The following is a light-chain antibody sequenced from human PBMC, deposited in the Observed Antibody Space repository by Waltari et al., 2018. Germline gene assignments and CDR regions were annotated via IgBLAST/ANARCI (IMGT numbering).Light chain of an antibody. V-gene: IGKV3-15*01. CDR1: QSISRH. CDR3: QQYNESPPLT. CDR2: GAS. Sequence: EIVMTQSPATLSVSPGERATLSCRASQSISRHLAWYQQKPGQAPRLLIYGASTRATDVAARISGSGSGTEFTITISSLQSEDFAVYYCQQYNESPPLTFGGGTKVEIK. J-gene: IGKJ4*01.